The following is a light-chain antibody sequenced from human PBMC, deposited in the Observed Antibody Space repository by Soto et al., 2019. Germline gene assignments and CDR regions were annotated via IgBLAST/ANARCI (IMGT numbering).Light chain of an antibody. CDR1: QSVSGW. V-gene: IGKV1-5*03. J-gene: IGKJ4*01. Sequence: QVTQSAATVSVSVGDTVTVTCRASQSVSGWLAWYQQKTGEAPKLLIYKASTLKSGVPSRFSGIGSGTELTLNICSLQPDDGETDYGQHYNSYPLTFAGGTKV. CDR3: QHYNSYPLT. CDR2: KAS.